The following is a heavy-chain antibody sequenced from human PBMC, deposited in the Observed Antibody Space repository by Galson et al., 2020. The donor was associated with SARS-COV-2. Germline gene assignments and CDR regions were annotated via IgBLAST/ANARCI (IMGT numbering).Heavy chain of an antibody. D-gene: IGHD5-18*01. V-gene: IGHV4-30-2*01. Sequence: SETLSLTCSVSGGSISSGGYSWTWIRQPPGKGLEWIGYVYHSGANHYNPSIKRRLTISVDRSKNQLSLKLTSVTAADSAVYYCARRYTYGFCPYWYFDVWGRGTLVTVAS. CDR3: ARRYTYGFCPYWYFDV. J-gene: IGHJ2*01. CDR1: GGSISSGGYS. CDR2: VYHSGAN.